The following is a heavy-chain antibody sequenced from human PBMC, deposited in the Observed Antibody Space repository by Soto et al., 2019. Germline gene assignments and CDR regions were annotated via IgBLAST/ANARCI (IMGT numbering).Heavy chain of an antibody. Sequence: ASVKVSCKVSGYPITTYYIHWVRQAPGQGLEWMGWIDPRSGGTVYEQKFQGRVTMTRDTSISTVYMDLSGLTSDDTALYYCATDDYGIFPYWGQGSLVTVSS. CDR2: IDPRSGGT. CDR1: GYPITTYY. J-gene: IGHJ4*02. V-gene: IGHV1-2*02. D-gene: IGHD3-10*01. CDR3: ATDDYGIFPY.